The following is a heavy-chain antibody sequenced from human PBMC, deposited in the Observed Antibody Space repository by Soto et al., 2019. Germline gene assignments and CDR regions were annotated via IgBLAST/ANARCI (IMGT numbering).Heavy chain of an antibody. CDR3: ARSRRTNKRFLEWPDAFDI. V-gene: IGHV1-69*02. CDR1: GGTFSSYT. CDR2: IIPILGIA. D-gene: IGHD3-3*01. Sequence: GASVKASCKASGGTFSSYTISWVRQAPGQGLEWMGRIIPILGIANYAQKFQGRVTITADKSTSTAYMELSSLRSEDTAVYYCARSRRTNKRFLEWPDAFDIWGQGTMVTVSS. J-gene: IGHJ3*02.